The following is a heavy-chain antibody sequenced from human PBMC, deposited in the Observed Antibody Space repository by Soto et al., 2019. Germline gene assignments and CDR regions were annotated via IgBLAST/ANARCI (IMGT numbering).Heavy chain of an antibody. CDR1: GGSISSYY. D-gene: IGHD2-15*01. Sequence: QVQLQESGPGLVKPSETLSLTCTVSGGSISSYYWSWIRQPPGKGLEWIGYIYYSGSTNYNPSLKKRVPRPYHASMTQFSLTVSCVPAADTGVYFCRRGLHCGGGSCYSPLFWFDPWGQGPLVTVSS. V-gene: IGHV4-59*08. J-gene: IGHJ5*02. CDR2: IYYSGST. CDR3: RRGLHCGGGSCYSPLFWFDP.